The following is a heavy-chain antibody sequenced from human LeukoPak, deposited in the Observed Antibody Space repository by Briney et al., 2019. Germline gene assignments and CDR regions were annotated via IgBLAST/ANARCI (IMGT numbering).Heavy chain of an antibody. J-gene: IGHJ4*02. CDR1: GGSISSGSYY. D-gene: IGHD3-3*01. Sequence: SETLSLTCTVSGGSISSGSYYWSWIRQPAGKGLEWIGHIYTSGSTNYNPSLKSRVTISVDTSKNQFSLKLSSVTAADTAVYYCASTSGYYFGLDYWGQGTLVTVSS. CDR2: IYTSGST. V-gene: IGHV4-61*09. CDR3: ASTSGYYFGLDY.